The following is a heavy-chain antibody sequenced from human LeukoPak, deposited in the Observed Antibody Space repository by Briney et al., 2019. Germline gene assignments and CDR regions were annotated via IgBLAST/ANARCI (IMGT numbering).Heavy chain of an antibody. J-gene: IGHJ2*01. V-gene: IGHV4-34*01. CDR3: AGRPGSYYDSSGYYWYFDL. D-gene: IGHD3-22*01. Sequence: SETLSLTCAVCGGSFSGYYWSWIRQPPGKGLEWIGEINHSGSTNYNPSLKSRVTISVDTSKNQFSLKLSSVTAADTAVYYCAGRPGSYYDSSGYYWYFDLWGRGTLVTVSS. CDR2: INHSGST. CDR1: GGSFSGYY.